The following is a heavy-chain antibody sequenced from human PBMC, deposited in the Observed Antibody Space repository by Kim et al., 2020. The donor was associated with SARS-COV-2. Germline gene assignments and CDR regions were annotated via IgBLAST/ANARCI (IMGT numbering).Heavy chain of an antibody. Sequence: SVKVSCKASGGTFSSYAISWVRQSPGQLLQWMGRIIPILGIANYAQKFQGRFTISADKSTSTAYMELSSLRSEDTAVYYCARDRQGYGMDVWGQGTTVTVSS. J-gene: IGHJ6*02. V-gene: IGHV1-69*04. CDR2: IIPILGIA. CDR1: GGTFSSYA. CDR3: ARDRQGYGMDV.